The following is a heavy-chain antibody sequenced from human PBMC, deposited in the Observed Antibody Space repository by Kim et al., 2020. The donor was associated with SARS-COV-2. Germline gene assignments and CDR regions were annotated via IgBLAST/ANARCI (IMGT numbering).Heavy chain of an antibody. D-gene: IGHD3-10*01. V-gene: IGHV3-33*06. CDR3: AKQYDVLLWFGELGYYFDY. Sequence: GRFTTSRDNSKNTLYLHMNSLRAEDTAVYYCAKQYDVLLWFGELGYYFDYWGQGTLVTVSS. J-gene: IGHJ4*02.